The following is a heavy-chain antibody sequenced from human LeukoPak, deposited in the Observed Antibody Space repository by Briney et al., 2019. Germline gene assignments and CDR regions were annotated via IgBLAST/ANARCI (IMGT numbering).Heavy chain of an antibody. CDR3: AREGTCSSTSCMGDAFDI. CDR1: GFTFSSYA. CDR2: ISYDGSNK. J-gene: IGHJ3*02. V-gene: IGHV3-30-3*01. Sequence: PGRSLRLSCAASGFTFSSYAMHWVRQASGKGLEWVAVISYDGSNKYYADSVKGRFTISRDNSKNTLYPQMNSLRAEDTAVYYCAREGTCSSTSCMGDAFDIWGQGTMVTVSS. D-gene: IGHD2-2*01.